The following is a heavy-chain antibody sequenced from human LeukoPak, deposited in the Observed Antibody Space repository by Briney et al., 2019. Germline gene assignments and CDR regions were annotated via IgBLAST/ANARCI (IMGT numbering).Heavy chain of an antibody. CDR2: IYYSGST. CDR3: ARLGGYHDPPDY. V-gene: IGHV4-39*01. J-gene: IGHJ4*02. Sequence: PSETLSLTCTVSGGSISSSSYYWGWIRQPPGKGLEWIGSIYYSGSTYYNPSLKSRVTISVDTSKEQFSPELSSVTAADTAVYYCARLGGYHDPPDYWGQGTLVTVSS. D-gene: IGHD3-16*02. CDR1: GGSISSSSYY.